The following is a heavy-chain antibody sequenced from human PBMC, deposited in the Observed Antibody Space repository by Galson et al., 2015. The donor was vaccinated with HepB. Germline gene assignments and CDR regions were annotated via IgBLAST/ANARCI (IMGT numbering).Heavy chain of an antibody. D-gene: IGHD1-26*01. J-gene: IGHJ3*02. V-gene: IGHV3-15*07. CDR1: GFTFSNAW. CDR3: TTEGRIVGALGAFDI. CDR2: IKSKTDGGTT. Sequence: SLRLSCAASGFTFSNAWMNWVRQAPGKGLEWVGRIKSKTDGGTTDYAAPVKGRFTISRDDSKNTLYLQMNSLKTEDTAVYYCTTEGRIVGALGAFDIWGQGTMVTVSS.